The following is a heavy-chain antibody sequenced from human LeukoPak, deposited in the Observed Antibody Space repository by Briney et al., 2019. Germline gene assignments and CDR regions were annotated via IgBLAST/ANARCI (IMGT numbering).Heavy chain of an antibody. D-gene: IGHD2-2*01. V-gene: IGHV1-8*02. CDR2: MNPNSGNT. J-gene: IGHJ4*02. CDR1: GYTFTGHY. CDR3: ARVNCSSTSCRSKFLDY. Sequence: ASVKVSCKASGYTFTGHYMHWVRQATGQGLEWMGWMNPNSGNTGYAQKFQGRVTMTRNTSISTAYMELSSLRSEDTAVYYCARVNCSSTSCRSKFLDYWGQGTLVTVSS.